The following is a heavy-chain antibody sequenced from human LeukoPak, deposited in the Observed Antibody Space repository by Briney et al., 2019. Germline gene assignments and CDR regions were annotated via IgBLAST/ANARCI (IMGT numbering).Heavy chain of an antibody. Sequence: PSHSLSPACVLHAGSLTVSCWNWVRQHPRKWLEWIGEINHSGGTNFNPSLKRRVTISLDSSKNQFSLKLSFVTAADTALYYCATGGLGNWGDREEFWGQGTLVTVSS. V-gene: IGHV4-34*01. CDR2: INHSGGT. J-gene: IGHJ4*02. D-gene: IGHD7-27*01. CDR3: ATGGLGNWGDREEF. CDR1: AGSLTVSC.